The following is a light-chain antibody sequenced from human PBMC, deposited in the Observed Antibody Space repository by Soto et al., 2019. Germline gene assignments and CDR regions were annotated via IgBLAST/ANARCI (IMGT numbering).Light chain of an antibody. Sequence: DVVMTQTPLSLSVAPGQPASISCKSSQSLLHITGETFLFWYLQKPGQYPQLLIYEVSTRVSGVPDRFSGSGSGTDFTLEISRLETDDVGIYYCMQSTQLPPTFGQGTRLGIE. CDR2: EVS. J-gene: IGKJ5*01. CDR3: MQSTQLPPT. V-gene: IGKV2D-29*02. CDR1: QSLLHITGETF.